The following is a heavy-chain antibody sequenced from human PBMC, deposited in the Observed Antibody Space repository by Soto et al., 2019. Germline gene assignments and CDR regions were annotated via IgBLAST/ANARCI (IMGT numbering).Heavy chain of an antibody. CDR3: AAGGGLPRYS. Sequence: QLQLQESGSGLVKPSQTLSLTCAVSGGSISSGGYSWSWIRQPPGKGLEWIGYIYHSGSTYYNPCPXSXVXTXXARSKDQFSLKLSSVTAADTAVYYCAAGGGLPRYSWGQGTLVTVSS. J-gene: IGHJ4*02. D-gene: IGHD5-12*01. CDR1: GGSISSGGYS. CDR2: IYHSGST. V-gene: IGHV4-30-2*01.